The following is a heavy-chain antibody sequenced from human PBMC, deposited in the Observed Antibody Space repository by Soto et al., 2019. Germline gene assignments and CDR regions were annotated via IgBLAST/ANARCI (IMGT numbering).Heavy chain of an antibody. D-gene: IGHD3-3*01. CDR1: GGSISSGGYY. V-gene: IGHV4-31*03. Sequence: QVQLQESGPGLVKPSQTLSLTCTVSGGSISSGGYYWSWIRQHPGKGLEWIGYIYYSGSTYYNPSLTSRVTISVDTSKNQFSLKLSSVTAADTAVYYCARVYYDFWSGYYAWFDPWGQGTLVTVSS. CDR2: IYYSGST. CDR3: ARVYYDFWSGYYAWFDP. J-gene: IGHJ5*02.